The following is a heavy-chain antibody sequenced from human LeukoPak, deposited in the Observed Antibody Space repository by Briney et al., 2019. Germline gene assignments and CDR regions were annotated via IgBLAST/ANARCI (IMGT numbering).Heavy chain of an antibody. V-gene: IGHV1-69*13. Sequence: GASVKVSCKVSGVTFNTFGFTWVRQAPGQGLEWMGGIVPGFGAVNYAPGFQDRITVTADESTSTVYMELNSLRSDDSAVYFCARGAGVVPAAKSLGYYLYYYMDVWGEGTTVTVSS. J-gene: IGHJ6*03. D-gene: IGHD2-2*01. CDR3: ARGAGVVPAAKSLGYYLYYYMDV. CDR1: GVTFNTFG. CDR2: IVPGFGAV.